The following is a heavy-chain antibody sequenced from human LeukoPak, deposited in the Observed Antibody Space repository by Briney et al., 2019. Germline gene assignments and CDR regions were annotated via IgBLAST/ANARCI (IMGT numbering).Heavy chain of an antibody. Sequence: PSETLSLTCAVYGGSFSGYYWSWIRQPPGKGLEWIGEINHSGSTNYNPSLKSRVTISVDTSKNQFSLKLSSVTAADTAVYYCARAAAGSAGYCSGGSCSPFDPWGQGTLVTVSS. CDR1: GGSFSGYY. CDR2: INHSGST. CDR3: ARAAAGSAGYCSGGSCSPFDP. V-gene: IGHV4-34*01. J-gene: IGHJ5*02. D-gene: IGHD2-15*01.